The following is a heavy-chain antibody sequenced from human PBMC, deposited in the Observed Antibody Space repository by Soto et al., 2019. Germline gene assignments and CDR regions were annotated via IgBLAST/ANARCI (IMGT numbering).Heavy chain of an antibody. Sequence: PSETLSLTCTVSGGSISSGDSYWSWIRQPPGEGLEWIGYIYSSGSTYYNPSLKSRLTISVDTSKNQFSLKLSSVTAADTAVYYCARVTHQNYYYYGMDVWGQGTTVTVSS. CDR1: GGSISSGDSY. V-gene: IGHV4-30-4*01. CDR3: ARVTHQNYYYYGMDV. J-gene: IGHJ6*02. CDR2: IYSSGST.